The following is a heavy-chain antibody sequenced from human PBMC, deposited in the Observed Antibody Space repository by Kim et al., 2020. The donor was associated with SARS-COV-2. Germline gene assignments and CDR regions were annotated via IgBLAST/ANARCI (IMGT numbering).Heavy chain of an antibody. CDR1: VFTFSKYA. J-gene: IGHJ1*01. Sequence: GGSLRLSCAASVFTFSKYAMTWVRQAPGRGLEWVSGITGSGDSTVYADSVKGRFTISRDNSRDTLYLDMNSLRVEDTARYYCSSDVYSGLDRIAACFQD. CDR2: ITGSGDST. CDR3: SSDVYSGLDRIAACFQD. D-gene: IGHD5-12*01. V-gene: IGHV3-23*01.